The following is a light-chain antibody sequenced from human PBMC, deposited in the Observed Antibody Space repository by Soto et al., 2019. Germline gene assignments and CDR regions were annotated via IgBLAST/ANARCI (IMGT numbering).Light chain of an antibody. CDR3: QQYGSSPPYT. CDR2: GAS. J-gene: IGKJ2*01. Sequence: EIVLTQSPGTLSLSPGERATLSCRASQSVSSSYLAWYQQKPGQAPRLLIYGASSRATGIPDRFSGSGFGTDFTLTISRLEPADFAVYYCQQYGSSPPYTFGQGTKLEIK. V-gene: IGKV3-20*01. CDR1: QSVSSSY.